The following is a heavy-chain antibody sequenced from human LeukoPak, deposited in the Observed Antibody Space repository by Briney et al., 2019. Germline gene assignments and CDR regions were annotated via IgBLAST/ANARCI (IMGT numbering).Heavy chain of an antibody. J-gene: IGHJ4*02. CDR1: GFTFSSHA. Sequence: GGSLRLSCAISGFTFSSHAMTWVRQAPGKGLEWVSGMSASGGSTYYADSVKGRFIISRDNSKNTLYLQMNSLRAEDTAVYYCAKGYTDFWSGSRFDYWGQGTLVTVSS. D-gene: IGHD3-3*01. V-gene: IGHV3-23*01. CDR3: AKGYTDFWSGSRFDY. CDR2: MSASGGST.